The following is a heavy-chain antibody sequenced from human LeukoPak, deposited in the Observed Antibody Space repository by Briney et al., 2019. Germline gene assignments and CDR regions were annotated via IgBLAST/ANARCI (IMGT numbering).Heavy chain of an antibody. Sequence: ASVKVSCKASGYTFTSYYMHWVRQAPGQGLEWMGIINPSGGSTNYAQKFQGRVTMTRDTSTSTVYMELSSLRSEDTAVYYCARDPVGATLYYYYGMDVWGQGTTVTVSS. D-gene: IGHD1-26*01. V-gene: IGHV1-46*01. J-gene: IGHJ6*02. CDR1: GYTFTSYY. CDR3: ARDPVGATLYYYYGMDV. CDR2: INPSGGST.